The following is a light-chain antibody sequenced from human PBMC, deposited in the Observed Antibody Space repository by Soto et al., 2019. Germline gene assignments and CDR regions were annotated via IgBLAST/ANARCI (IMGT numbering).Light chain of an antibody. CDR1: SGSIASNY. CDR3: QSYDATNQV. V-gene: IGLV6-57*01. CDR2: EDN. J-gene: IGLJ3*02. Sequence: NFMLTQPHSVSESPGKTVIISCTRSSGSIASNYVQWYQQRPGSSPTTVIYEDNQRPSGVXXXXSGSIDSSSNSASLTISXXXTXXXADYFCQSYDATNQVFGGGTKLTVL.